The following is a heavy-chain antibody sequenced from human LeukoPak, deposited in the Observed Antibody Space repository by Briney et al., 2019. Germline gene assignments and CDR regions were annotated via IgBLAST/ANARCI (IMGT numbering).Heavy chain of an antibody. CDR1: GGSISSSSYY. CDR2: IYYSGST. V-gene: IGHV4-39*07. J-gene: IGHJ6*03. Sequence: TSETLSLTCTVSGGSISSSSYYWGWIRQPPGKGLEWIGSIYYSGSTYYNPSLKSRVTISVDTSKNQFSLKLSSVTPADTAVYFCARVYYYYYYMDVWGKGTTVTVSS. CDR3: ARVYYYYYYMDV.